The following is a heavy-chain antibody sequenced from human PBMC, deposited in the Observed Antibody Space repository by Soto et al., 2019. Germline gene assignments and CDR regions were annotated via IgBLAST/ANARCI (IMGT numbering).Heavy chain of an antibody. V-gene: IGHV5-51*01. Sequence: GESLKISCKGAGYSFTSYWIGWVRQMPGKGLEWMGIMYPGDSDTRYSPSFQGQVTISADKSISTAYLQWSSLTASDTAIYYCASRSSSTEPRPPCYYYGMDVWGQGTTVTVSS. J-gene: IGHJ6*02. CDR1: GYSFTSYW. CDR3: ASRSSSTEPRPPCYYYGMDV. CDR2: MYPGDSDT. D-gene: IGHD6-6*01.